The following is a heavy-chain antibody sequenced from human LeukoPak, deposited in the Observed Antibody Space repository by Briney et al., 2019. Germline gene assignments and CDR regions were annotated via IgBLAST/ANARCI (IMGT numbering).Heavy chain of an antibody. CDR2: IYSGVAT. Sequence: PSETLSLTCTVSGGSINSNSHYWGWVRQPPGKGLEWIGSIYSGVATYYNPSLKSRVTISVDTSKNQLSLSLTSMTAADTAVYYCARSDWNDYYFDYWVQRTLVTVSA. CDR1: GGSINSNSHY. CDR3: ARSDWNDYYFDY. J-gene: IGHJ4*02. V-gene: IGHV4-39*01. D-gene: IGHD1-1*01.